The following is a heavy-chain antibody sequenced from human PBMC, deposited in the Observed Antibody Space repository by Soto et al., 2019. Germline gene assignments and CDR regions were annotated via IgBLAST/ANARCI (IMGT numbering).Heavy chain of an antibody. J-gene: IGHJ5*01. CDR2: ISSSGLTT. V-gene: IGHV3-48*04. Sequence: VSLRLSCVGCGFTFSTYSINWVRKAPGKGLEWVSYISSSGLTTYYADFAEGRFTISRDNAKDSLYLHLNSLRVGDTAVYYCARYGTRGDWWGLGTQVTVSS. CDR3: ARYGTRGDW. CDR1: GFTFSTYS. D-gene: IGHD3-10*01.